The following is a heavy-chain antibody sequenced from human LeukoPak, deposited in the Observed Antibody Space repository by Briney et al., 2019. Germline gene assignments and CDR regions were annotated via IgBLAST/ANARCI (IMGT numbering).Heavy chain of an antibody. Sequence: ASVKVSCEASGYTFTGYYMHWVRQAPGQGLEWMGWINPNSGGTNYAQKFQGRVTMTRDTSIGTAYMELSRLRSDDTAVYYCARELLLYYYDSSGYQPFTGFDYWGQGTLVTVSS. CDR1: GYTFTGYY. D-gene: IGHD3-22*01. CDR2: INPNSGGT. CDR3: ARELLLYYYDSSGYQPFTGFDY. J-gene: IGHJ4*02. V-gene: IGHV1-2*02.